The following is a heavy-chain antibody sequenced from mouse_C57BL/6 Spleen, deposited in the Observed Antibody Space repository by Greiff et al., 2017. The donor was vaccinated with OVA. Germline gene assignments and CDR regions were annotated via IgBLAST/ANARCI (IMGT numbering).Heavy chain of an antibody. CDR1: GYTFTDYY. Sequence: EVQLQQSGPELVKPGASVKISCKASGYTFTDYYMNWVKQSHGKSLEWIGDINPNNGGTSYNQKFKGKATLTVDKSSSTAYMELRSLTSEDSAVYYCARGKGDYYYAMDYWGQGTSVTVSS. CDR3: ARGKGDYYYAMDY. V-gene: IGHV1-26*01. CDR2: INPNNGGT. J-gene: IGHJ4*01.